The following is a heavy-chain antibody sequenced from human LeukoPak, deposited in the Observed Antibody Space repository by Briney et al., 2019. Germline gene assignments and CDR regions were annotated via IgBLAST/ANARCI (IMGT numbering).Heavy chain of an antibody. CDR1: GGSISGSSYY. V-gene: IGHV4-39*01. CDR2: IYYSGST. CDR3: ARQAVAGSIDY. J-gene: IGHJ4*02. Sequence: SETLSLTCTVSGGSISGSSYYWGWIRQPPGKGLEWIGSIYYSGSTYYNPSLKSRVTISVDTSKNQFSLKLSSVTAADTAVYYCARQAVAGSIDYWGQGTLVTVSS. D-gene: IGHD6-19*01.